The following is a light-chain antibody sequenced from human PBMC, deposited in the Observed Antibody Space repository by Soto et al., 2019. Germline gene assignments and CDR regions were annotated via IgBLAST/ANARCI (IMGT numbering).Light chain of an antibody. CDR2: GAF. CDR1: QNIKTN. V-gene: IGKV3-15*01. Sequence: DTVLTQSPATLSVSQGERATLSCRASQNIKTNLAWYQHKPGQAPRLLIYGAFTGATGVPARFSGSGSGTEFTLTISSLQSEDFAVYYCQQYNNWPLTFGGGTKVDI. J-gene: IGKJ4*01. CDR3: QQYNNWPLT.